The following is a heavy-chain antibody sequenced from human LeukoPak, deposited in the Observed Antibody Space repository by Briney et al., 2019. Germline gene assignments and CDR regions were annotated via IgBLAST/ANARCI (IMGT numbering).Heavy chain of an antibody. Sequence: GGSLRLSCAASGINFSSYWTHWVRQAPGKGLVWVSRINSDGSSTTYADSVKGRFTISRDNAKNTLYLQMNSLRAEDTAVYYCARGDCSSTNCYNYDAFDIWGQGTMVTVSS. V-gene: IGHV3-74*01. CDR2: INSDGSST. D-gene: IGHD2-2*02. J-gene: IGHJ3*02. CDR3: ARGDCSSTNCYNYDAFDI. CDR1: GINFSSYW.